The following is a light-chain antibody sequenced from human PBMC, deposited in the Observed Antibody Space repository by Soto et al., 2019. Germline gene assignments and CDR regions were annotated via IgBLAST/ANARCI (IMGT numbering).Light chain of an antibody. CDR2: LNSDGSH. CDR3: QTWGSGIVV. Sequence: QSVLTQSPSASASLGASVKLTCTLSRGHSNYAIAWHQQQSEKGPRYLMKLNSDGSHSKGDGIPDRFSGSSSGAERYLTISSLQSEDEADYYCQTWGSGIVVFGGGTKVTDL. J-gene: IGLJ2*01. CDR1: RGHSNYA. V-gene: IGLV4-69*01.